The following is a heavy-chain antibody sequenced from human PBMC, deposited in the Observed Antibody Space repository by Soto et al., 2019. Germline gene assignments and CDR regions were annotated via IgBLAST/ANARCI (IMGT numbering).Heavy chain of an antibody. V-gene: IGHV5-10-1*01. CDR3: ARTSMQSRGYSYGHGGMDV. CDR2: IDPSDSYT. J-gene: IGHJ6*02. D-gene: IGHD5-18*01. Sequence: PGESLKLSCKGSGYSFTSYWISWVRQMPGKGLEWMGRIDPSDSYTNYSPSFQGHVTISADKSISTAYLQWSSLKASDTAMYYCARTSMQSRGYSYGHGGMDVWGQGTTVTVPS. CDR1: GYSFTSYW.